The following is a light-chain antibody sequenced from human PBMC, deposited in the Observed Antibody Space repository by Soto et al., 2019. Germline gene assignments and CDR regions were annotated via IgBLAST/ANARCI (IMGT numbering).Light chain of an antibody. CDR1: QNIGPW. V-gene: IGKV1-5*01. CDR2: DAS. J-gene: IGKJ3*01. Sequence: DIQMTQSPSTLSASVGDRVTITCRASQNIGPWLAWYQQKPGKPPKLLMYDASTLESGVPSRFSGSGSGTDFTLTISSLQAEDVATYYCHQYDTVPYAFGPGTKVDLK. CDR3: HQYDTVPYA.